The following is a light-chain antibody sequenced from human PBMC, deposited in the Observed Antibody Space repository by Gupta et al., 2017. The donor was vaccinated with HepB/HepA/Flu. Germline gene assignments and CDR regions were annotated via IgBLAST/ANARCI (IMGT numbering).Light chain of an antibody. CDR1: QDISNY. V-gene: IGKV1-33*01. J-gene: IGKJ4*01. CDR2: DAS. Sequence: DIPMTQSPSSLSASVGDRVTITCQASQDISNYLNWYQQKPGKAPKLLSYDASNLETGVPSRFSGSGSGTDFTFTISSLQPEDMATYYCQQYDSLRLTCGGGTKVEIK. CDR3: QQYDSLRLT.